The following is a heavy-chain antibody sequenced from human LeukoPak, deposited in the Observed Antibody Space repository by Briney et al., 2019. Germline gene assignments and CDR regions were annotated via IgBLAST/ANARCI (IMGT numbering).Heavy chain of an antibody. V-gene: IGHV3-66*01. CDR1: GFTVSNNY. Sequence: GGSLRLSCAASGFTVSNNYMTWVRQAPGKGLEWVSVIYKIGNTFYADFVKGRFTISRDNFKNTLYLQMNSLRAEDTALYYCARGLVVGSTEVWAFDIWGQGTMVTVSS. CDR2: IYKIGNT. D-gene: IGHD2-15*01. CDR3: ARGLVVGSTEVWAFDI. J-gene: IGHJ3*02.